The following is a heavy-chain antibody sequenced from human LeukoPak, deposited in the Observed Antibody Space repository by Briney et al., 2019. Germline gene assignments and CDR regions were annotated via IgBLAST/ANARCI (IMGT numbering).Heavy chain of an antibody. J-gene: IGHJ6*02. V-gene: IGHV1-8*01. CDR1: GYTFTSYD. D-gene: IGHD3-16*01. CDR2: MNSNSGNT. CDR3: AILWAAAPFGVYYYGMDV. Sequence: GASVKVSCKASGYTFTSYDINWVRQATGQGLEWMGWMNSNSGNTGYAQKFQGRVTMTRNTSISTAYMELSSLRSEDTAVYYCAILWAAAPFGVYYYGMDVWGQGTTVTVSS.